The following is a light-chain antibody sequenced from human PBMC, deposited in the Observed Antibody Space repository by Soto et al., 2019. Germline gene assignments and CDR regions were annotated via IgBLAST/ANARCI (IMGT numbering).Light chain of an antibody. Sequence: DVVLTQSPLSLPVTLGQPASISCRSSQSLVYSEGNTYLTWFQQRPGQSPRRLIYKVSNRDSGVPDRFSGSGSGTDFTLKISRVEAEDVGVYYCMQGTHWYTFGQGTKLEIK. CDR2: KVS. J-gene: IGKJ2*01. V-gene: IGKV2-30*01. CDR3: MQGTHWYT. CDR1: QSLVYSEGNTY.